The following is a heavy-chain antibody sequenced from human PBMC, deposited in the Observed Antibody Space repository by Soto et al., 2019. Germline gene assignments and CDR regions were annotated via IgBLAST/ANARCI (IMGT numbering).Heavy chain of an antibody. CDR1: GGTFSSYA. Sequence: ASVKVSCKASGGTFSSYAISWVRQAPGQGLEWMGGIIPIFGTANYAQRFQGRVTIPADESTSTAYMELSSLRSEDTAVYYCARGSAGVLPYCGGDCYSNYYGMDVWGQGTTVTVSS. D-gene: IGHD2-21*02. V-gene: IGHV1-69*13. CDR2: IIPIFGTA. CDR3: ARGSAGVLPYCGGDCYSNYYGMDV. J-gene: IGHJ6*02.